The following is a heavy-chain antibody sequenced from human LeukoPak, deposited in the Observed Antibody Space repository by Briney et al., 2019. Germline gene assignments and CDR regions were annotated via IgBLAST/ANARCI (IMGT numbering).Heavy chain of an antibody. V-gene: IGHV3-74*01. CDR1: GFTFSSDW. D-gene: IGHD5-12*01. Sequence: GGSLRLSCAASGFTFSSDWMHWVRQAPGKGLVWVSRINSDGSSTSYADSVKGRFTISRDNAKNTLYLQMNSLRAEDTAVYYCARVGSADDAFDIWGQGTMVTVSS. CDR3: ARVGSADDAFDI. J-gene: IGHJ3*02. CDR2: INSDGSST.